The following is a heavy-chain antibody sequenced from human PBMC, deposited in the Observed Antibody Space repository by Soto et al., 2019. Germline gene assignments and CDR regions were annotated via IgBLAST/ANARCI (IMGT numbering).Heavy chain of an antibody. V-gene: IGHV3-30-3*01. CDR3: ASQLGAFGDPVDY. J-gene: IGHJ4*02. CDR2: ISYDGSNK. D-gene: IGHD3-10*01. Sequence: GGSLRLSCAASGFTFSSYAMHWVRQAPGKGLEWVAVISYDGSNKYYADSVKGRFTISRDNAKNSLYLQMNSLRAEDTAVYYCASQLGAFGDPVDYWGQGTLVTVSS. CDR1: GFTFSSYA.